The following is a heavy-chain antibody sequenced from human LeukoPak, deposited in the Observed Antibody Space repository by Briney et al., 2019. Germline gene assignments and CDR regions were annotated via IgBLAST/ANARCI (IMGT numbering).Heavy chain of an antibody. CDR2: IIPIFGAA. CDR3: ARGAPYYYDSSGYRAFDI. CDR1: GGTFSSYA. V-gene: IGHV1-69*13. Sequence: SVKVSCKASGGTFSSYAISWVRQAPGQGLEWMGGIIPIFGAANYAQKFQGRVTITADESTSTAYMELSSLRSEDTAVYYCARGAPYYYDSSGYRAFDIWGQGTMVTVSS. D-gene: IGHD3-22*01. J-gene: IGHJ3*02.